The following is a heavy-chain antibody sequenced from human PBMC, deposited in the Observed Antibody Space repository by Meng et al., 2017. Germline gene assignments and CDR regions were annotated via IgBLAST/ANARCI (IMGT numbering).Heavy chain of an antibody. J-gene: IGHJ2*01. CDR2: ICYDGSNK. CDR3: ARGLSTTYWYFDL. V-gene: IGHV3-33*01. CDR1: GFTFSSYG. D-gene: IGHD2/OR15-2a*01. Sequence: VQVAGVGGGVVQPGRTLRLSCAGSGFTFSSYGMHWVLQAPGKGLGWVAVICYDGSNKYYADSVKGRFTISRDNSKNTLYLQMNSLRAEDTAVYYCARGLSTTYWYFDLWGRGTLVTVSS.